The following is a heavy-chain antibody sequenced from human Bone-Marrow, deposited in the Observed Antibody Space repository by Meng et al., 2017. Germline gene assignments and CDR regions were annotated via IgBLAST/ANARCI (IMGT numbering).Heavy chain of an antibody. J-gene: IGHJ4*02. CDR2: IWYDGSNK. V-gene: IGHV3-33*08. CDR1: GFTFSSYG. Sequence: LVESGGALFQPWGTLRLSCTASGFTFSSYGMHWVRQAPGKGLEWVAVIWYDGSNKYYADSVKGRFTISRDNSKNTLYLQMNSLSAEDTAVYYCARDSDYVWGSYDYFDYWGQGTLVTVSS. CDR3: ARDSDYVWGSYDYFDY. D-gene: IGHD3-16*01.